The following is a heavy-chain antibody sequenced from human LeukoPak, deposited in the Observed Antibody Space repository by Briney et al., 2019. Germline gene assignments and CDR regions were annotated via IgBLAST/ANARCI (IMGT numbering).Heavy chain of an antibody. CDR3: ASHDYGDHVWFDP. J-gene: IGHJ5*02. Sequence: SETLSLTCTVSGGSISSYYWSWIRQPPGRGLEWIGYIYYRGSTNYNPSLKSRVTISVDTSKNQFSLKLSSVTAADTAVYYCASHDYGDHVWFDPWGQGTLVTVSS. V-gene: IGHV4-59*08. CDR1: GGSISSYY. CDR2: IYYRGST. D-gene: IGHD4-17*01.